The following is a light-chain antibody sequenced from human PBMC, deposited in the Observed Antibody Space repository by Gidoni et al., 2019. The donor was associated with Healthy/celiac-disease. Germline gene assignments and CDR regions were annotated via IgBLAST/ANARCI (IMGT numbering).Light chain of an antibody. CDR2: YAS. CDR1: QSIGSS. V-gene: IGKV6-21*01. Sequence: ESVRTTSPDFQSVTPKEKVTITCRASQSIGSSLHWYQQKPDQSPKLLIKYASHSFSGVPSRFSGIGSGTDFTLTIYSLEAEDVATYYCHHSSSLPVTFGPGTQVDIK. CDR3: HHSSSLPVT. J-gene: IGKJ3*01.